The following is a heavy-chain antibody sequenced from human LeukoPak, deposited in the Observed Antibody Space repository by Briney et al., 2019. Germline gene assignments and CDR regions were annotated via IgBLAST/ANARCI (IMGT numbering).Heavy chain of an antibody. D-gene: IGHD6-13*01. J-gene: IGHJ5*02. CDR2: INPSGGST. V-gene: IGHV1-46*01. Sequence: ASVKVSCKASGYTFTIYYMHWVRQAPGQGLEWMGIINPSGGSTSYAQKFQGRVTMTRDMSTSTVYMELSSLRSEDTAVYYCARVIAAAGTWRSWFDPWGQGTLVTVSS. CDR3: ARVIAAAGTWRSWFDP. CDR1: GYTFTIYY.